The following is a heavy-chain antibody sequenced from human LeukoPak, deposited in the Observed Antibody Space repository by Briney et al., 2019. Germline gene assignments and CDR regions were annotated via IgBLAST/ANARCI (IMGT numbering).Heavy chain of an antibody. V-gene: IGHV4-39*07. CDR2: IFYSGTT. CDR3: ARDRDSSGYYYAFDY. Sequence: SETLSLTCTVSGGSISSNSYYWGWIRQPPGKGLEWIGTIFYSGTTYYNPSLKSRVTISVDTSNNQFSLKLNSVTAADTAVYYCARDRDSSGYYYAFDYWGQGTLVTVSS. J-gene: IGHJ4*02. D-gene: IGHD3-22*01. CDR1: GGSISSNSYY.